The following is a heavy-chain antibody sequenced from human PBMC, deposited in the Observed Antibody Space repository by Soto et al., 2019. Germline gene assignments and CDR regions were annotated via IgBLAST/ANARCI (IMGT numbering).Heavy chain of an antibody. CDR3: ARDAGGPYDH. D-gene: IGHD2-15*01. CDR2: IYYSGST. CDR1: GAPITINY. V-gene: IGHV4-59*01. Sequence: SETLSLTCTVSGAPITINYWSWIRQAPGKGLEWIGYIYYSGSTTYNPSLKSRVTMSADTSKDQFSLKLNSVTAADTAVYYCARDAGGPYDHWGPGTLVTVSS. J-gene: IGHJ4*01.